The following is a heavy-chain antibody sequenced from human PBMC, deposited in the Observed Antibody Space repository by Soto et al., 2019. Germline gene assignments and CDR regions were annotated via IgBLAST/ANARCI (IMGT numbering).Heavy chain of an antibody. CDR2: ISYDGSNK. V-gene: IGHV3-30-3*01. CDR3: ARPRKSYGGLFDY. J-gene: IGHJ4*02. CDR1: GFTFSSYA. Sequence: VQLVESGGGVVQPGRSLRLSCAASGFTFSSYAMHWVRQAPGKGLEWVAVISYDGSNKYYADSVKGRFTISRDNSKNTLYLQMNSLRAEDTAVYYCARPRKSYGGLFDYWGQGTLVTVSS. D-gene: IGHD5-18*01.